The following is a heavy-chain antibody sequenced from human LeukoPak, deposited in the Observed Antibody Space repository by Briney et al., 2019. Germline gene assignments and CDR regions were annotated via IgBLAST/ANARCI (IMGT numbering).Heavy chain of an antibody. Sequence: GGSLRLSCASSGFTFTSYWMHWFRQPPGKGLVWVSRINSDGSSITYADPVKGRFSISRDNDKHTLYLQLSSLTVEDTAVYYCAREGRVSGYDFDCWGQGTLVTVSS. J-gene: IGHJ4*02. D-gene: IGHD5-12*01. V-gene: IGHV3-74*03. CDR2: INSDGSSI. CDR3: AREGRVSGYDFDC. CDR1: GFTFTSYW.